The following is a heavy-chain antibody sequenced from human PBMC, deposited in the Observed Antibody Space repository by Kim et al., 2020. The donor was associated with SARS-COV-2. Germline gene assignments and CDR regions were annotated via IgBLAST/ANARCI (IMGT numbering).Heavy chain of an antibody. Sequence: GGSLRLSCAASGFTFSSYAMHWVRQAPGKGLEWVAVISYDGSNKYYADSVKGRFTISRDNSKNTLYLQMNSLRAEDTAVYYCARQLHYGSGSYYNRVYYG. CDR1: GFTFSSYA. J-gene: IGHJ6*01. V-gene: IGHV3-30-3*01. CDR3: ARQLHYGSGSYYNRVYYG. CDR2: ISYDGSNK. D-gene: IGHD3-10*01.